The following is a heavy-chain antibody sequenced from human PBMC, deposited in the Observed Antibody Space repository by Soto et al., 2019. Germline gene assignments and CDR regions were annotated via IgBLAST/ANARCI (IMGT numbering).Heavy chain of an antibody. Sequence: QVQLQESGPGLVKPSGTLSLTCAVSGDSVFDGRWWSWVRLPPGKGLEWIGETHHNEGTNYNPSLKSRVTISGDKSNNHFFLNLTSVTAADTAVYYCAREGGYRLEYWGQGILVTVSS. V-gene: IGHV4-4*02. CDR3: AREGGYRLEY. CDR1: GDSVFDGRW. J-gene: IGHJ4*02. CDR2: THHNEGT. D-gene: IGHD1-26*01.